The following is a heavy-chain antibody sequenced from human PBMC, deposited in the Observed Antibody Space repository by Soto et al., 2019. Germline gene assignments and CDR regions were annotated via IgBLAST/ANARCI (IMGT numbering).Heavy chain of an antibody. J-gene: IGHJ5*02. D-gene: IGHD4-17*01. CDR2: INHSGST. CDR3: ARKGGLPTLRWFDP. CDR1: GGSFSGYY. Sequence: PSETLSLTCAVYGGSFSGYYWSWIRQPPGKGLEWIGEINHSGSTNYNPSLKSRVTISVDTSKNQFSLKLSSVTAADTAVYYCARKGGLPTLRWFDPWGQGTLVTVSS. V-gene: IGHV4-34*01.